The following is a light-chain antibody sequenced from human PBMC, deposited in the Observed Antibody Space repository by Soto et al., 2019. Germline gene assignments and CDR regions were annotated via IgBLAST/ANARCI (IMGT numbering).Light chain of an antibody. V-gene: IGKV1-5*03. J-gene: IGKJ1*01. CDR2: KAS. CDR3: ERSNSYSPK. Sequence: DIDSRRASQSISVWLAWYQQKAGKAPNLLIYKASRLESGVPSRFSGSGSETEFTLTISGLQPGDSATYICERSNSYSPKFGRGTKVDI. CDR1: QSISVW.